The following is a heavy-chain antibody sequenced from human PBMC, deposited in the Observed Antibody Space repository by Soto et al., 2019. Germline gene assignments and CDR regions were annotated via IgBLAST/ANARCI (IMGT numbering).Heavy chain of an antibody. CDR1: GFTFSSYW. D-gene: IGHD5-12*01. Sequence: PGGSLRLSCAASGFTFSSYWMHWVRQVPGKGLVWVSRIDPYGSGINYADSVKGRFTISRDNAKNTLNLQMNSLRVEDTAVYYCARGAIYSGYGSDNWGQGTLVTVSS. J-gene: IGHJ4*02. CDR2: IDPYGSGI. CDR3: ARGAIYSGYGSDN. V-gene: IGHV3-74*01.